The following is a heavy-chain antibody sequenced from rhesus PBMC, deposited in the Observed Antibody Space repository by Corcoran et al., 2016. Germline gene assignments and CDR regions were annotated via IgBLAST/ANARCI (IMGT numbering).Heavy chain of an antibody. CDR1: GFPVSRYV. CDR2: ISYTGAVT. V-gene: IGHV3S5*01. Sequence: EVQLVETGGGLVQPGGSLRLSWAAAGFPVSRYVTSWVRRAPGKGMEWCSAISYTGAVTYYAASVKGRFNISRDNSKDTLSLEINSLRAEDTAVYYCAKFSVGLDSWGQGVVVTVSS. CDR3: AKFSVGLDS. J-gene: IGHJ6*01.